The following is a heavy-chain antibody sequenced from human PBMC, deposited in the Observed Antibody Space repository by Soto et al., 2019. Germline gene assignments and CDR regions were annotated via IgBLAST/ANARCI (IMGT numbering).Heavy chain of an antibody. CDR3: AKDVSSSPPYGMDV. J-gene: IGHJ6*02. D-gene: IGHD6-13*01. Sequence: GGSLRLSCAASGFTFDYYAMHWVRQAPGKGLEWVSLISWDGGSTYYADSVKGRFTISRDNSKNSLYLQMNSLRAEDTALYYCAKDVSSSPPYGMDVWGQGTTVTVSS. CDR2: ISWDGGST. CDR1: GFTFDYYA. V-gene: IGHV3-43D*04.